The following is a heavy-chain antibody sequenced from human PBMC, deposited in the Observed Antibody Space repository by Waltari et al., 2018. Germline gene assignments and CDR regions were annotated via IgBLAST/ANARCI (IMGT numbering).Heavy chain of an antibody. V-gene: IGHV3-7*01. CDR1: GFTFSSYW. D-gene: IGHD5-12*01. CDR2: IKQDGSEK. CDR3: ARGRATYSGYDSGY. Sequence: EVQLVESGGGLVQPGGSLRLSCAASGFTFSSYWMIWVRQAPGKGLEWVANIKQDGSEKYYVDSVKGRFTISRDNAKNSLYLQMNSLRAEDTAVYYCARGRATYSGYDSGYWGQGTLVTVSS. J-gene: IGHJ4*02.